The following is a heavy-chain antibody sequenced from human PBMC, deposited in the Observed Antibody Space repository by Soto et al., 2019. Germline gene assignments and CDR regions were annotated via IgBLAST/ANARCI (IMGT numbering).Heavy chain of an antibody. D-gene: IGHD6-19*01. Sequence: SETLSLTCTVSGGSISSYYWSWIRQPPGKGLEWIGYIYYSGSTNYNPSLKSRVTISVDTSKNQFSLKLSSVTAADTAVYYCARHMGYSSGWSLFDYWGQGTLVTVSS. CDR1: GGSISSYY. CDR2: IYYSGST. V-gene: IGHV4-59*08. CDR3: ARHMGYSSGWSLFDY. J-gene: IGHJ4*02.